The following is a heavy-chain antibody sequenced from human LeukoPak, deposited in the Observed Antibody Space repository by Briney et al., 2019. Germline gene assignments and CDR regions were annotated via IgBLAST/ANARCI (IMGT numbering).Heavy chain of an antibody. V-gene: IGHV3-74*01. CDR2: ISTDGSQT. Sequence: GGSLRLSCEASGFTFSNYWMHWVRQPPGKGLMWVSQISTDGSQTFYADSVKGRFTISRDNAQNTLFLQMDSLRPEDTAVYYCVRSLRSADFWGQGTLVTVSS. J-gene: IGHJ4*02. CDR3: VRSLRSADF. CDR1: GFTFSNYW.